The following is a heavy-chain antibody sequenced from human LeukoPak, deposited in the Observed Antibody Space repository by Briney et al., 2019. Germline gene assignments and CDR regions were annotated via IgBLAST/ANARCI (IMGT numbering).Heavy chain of an antibody. CDR1: GGSISSGDYY. Sequence: SQTLSLTCTVSGGSISSGDYYWSWIRQPPGKGLEWIGYIYYSGSTYYNPSLKSRVTISVDTSKNQFSLKLSSVTAADTAVYYCARRATIYGDYVNDAFDIWGQGTMVTVSS. J-gene: IGHJ3*02. CDR3: ARRATIYGDYVNDAFDI. D-gene: IGHD4-17*01. CDR2: IYYSGST. V-gene: IGHV4-30-4*08.